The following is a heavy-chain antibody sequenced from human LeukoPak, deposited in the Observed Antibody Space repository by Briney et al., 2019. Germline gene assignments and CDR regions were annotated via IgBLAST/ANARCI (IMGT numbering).Heavy chain of an antibody. J-gene: IGHJ4*02. CDR2: IYYSGST. CDR3: ATLPFGELSNFDY. CDR1: GGSISSYY. V-gene: IGHV4-59*01. D-gene: IGHD3-10*01. Sequence: SETLSLTCTVSGGSISSYYWSWIRQPPGKGLEWIGYIYYSGSTNYNPSLKSRVTISVDTSKNQFSLKLSSVTAADTAVYYCATLPFGELSNFDYWGQGTLVTVSS.